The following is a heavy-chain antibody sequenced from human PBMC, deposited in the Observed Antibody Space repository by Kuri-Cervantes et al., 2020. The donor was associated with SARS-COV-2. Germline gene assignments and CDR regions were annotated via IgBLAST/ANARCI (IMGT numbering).Heavy chain of an antibody. CDR1: GASISSSSYY. V-gene: IGHV4-39*01. J-gene: IGHJ6*03. Sequence: SETLSLTCTVSGASISSSSYYWDWNRQPPGKGLEWIGSIYYTGSTYYNPSLKSRVTISVDTSKNQFSLKLSSVTAADTAVYYCARLPLLGGATYYYYYMDVWGKGTTVTVSS. CDR3: ARLPLLGGATYYYYYMDV. D-gene: IGHD3-10*01. CDR2: IYYTGST.